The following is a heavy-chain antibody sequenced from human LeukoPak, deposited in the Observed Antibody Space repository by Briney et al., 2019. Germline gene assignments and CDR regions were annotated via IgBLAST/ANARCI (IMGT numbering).Heavy chain of an antibody. V-gene: IGHV3-21*01. CDR2: ISSSSSYI. J-gene: IGHJ3*01. CDR1: GFTLSSYS. Sequence: GGSLRLSCAASGFTLSSYSMNWVRQAPGKGLEWVSSISSSSSYIYYADSVKGRFTISRDNAKNSLYLQMNSLRAEDTAVYYCARGVFPNVAGHNWSDFDVWGLGTMVTVSS. D-gene: IGHD5-24*01. CDR3: ARGVFPNVAGHNWSDFDV.